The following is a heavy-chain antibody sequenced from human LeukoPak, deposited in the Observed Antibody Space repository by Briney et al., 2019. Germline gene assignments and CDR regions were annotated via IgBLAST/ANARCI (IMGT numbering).Heavy chain of an antibody. CDR2: ISVNSGSR. V-gene: IGHV3-9*01. Sequence: SLRLSCAASGFNFDDHSMHCVRQVPGKGLEWVSGISVNSGSRGYAYSVKGRFTISRDNAKNSLHLQMKSLRAEDPALYYCTKGSGSWVDYWGRGTLVTVSS. D-gene: IGHD2-15*01. CDR1: GFNFDDHS. J-gene: IGHJ4*02. CDR3: TKGSGSWVDY.